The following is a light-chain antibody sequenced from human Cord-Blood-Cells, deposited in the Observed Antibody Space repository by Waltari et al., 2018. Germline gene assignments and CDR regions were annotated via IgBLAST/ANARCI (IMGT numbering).Light chain of an antibody. CDR3: SSYTSSSTWV. J-gene: IGLJ3*02. V-gene: IGLV2-14*04. CDR1: SSDVGGYNY. CDR2: DVS. Sequence: GSPGQSITISCTGTSSDVGGYNYVSWYQQHPGKAPKLMIYDVSKRPSGVSNRFSGSKSGNTASLTISGLQAEDEADYYCSSYTSSSTWVFGGGTKLTVL.